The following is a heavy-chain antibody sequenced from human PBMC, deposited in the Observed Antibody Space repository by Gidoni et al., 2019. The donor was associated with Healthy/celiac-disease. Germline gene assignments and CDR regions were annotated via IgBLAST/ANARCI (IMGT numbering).Heavy chain of an antibody. J-gene: IGHJ4*02. CDR1: GYTFTSYG. Sequence: QVQLVQSGAEVKKPGASVKVSCKASGYTFTSYGLSWVRQPPGQGLEWRGWISAYNGNTNYAQKLQGRVTMTTDTSTSTAYMELRSLRSDDTAVYYCARDRALNDILTGYRAGSAGLVRYFDYWGQGTLVTVSS. D-gene: IGHD3-9*01. CDR2: ISAYNGNT. CDR3: ARDRALNDILTGYRAGSAGLVRYFDY. V-gene: IGHV1-18*01.